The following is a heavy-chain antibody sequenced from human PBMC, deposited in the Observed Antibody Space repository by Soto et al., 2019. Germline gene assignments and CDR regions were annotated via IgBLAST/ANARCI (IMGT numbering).Heavy chain of an antibody. CDR1: GGSISSYY. Sequence: QVQLQESGPGLVKPSETLSLTCTVSGGSISSYYWSWIRQPPGKGLEWIGYIYYSGSTNYNPSLKSRVTISVDTPKNQFSLKLSSVTAADTAVYYCARLVVAATVWFDPWGQGTLVTVSS. J-gene: IGHJ5*02. CDR2: IYYSGST. CDR3: ARLVVAATVWFDP. V-gene: IGHV4-59*01. D-gene: IGHD2-15*01.